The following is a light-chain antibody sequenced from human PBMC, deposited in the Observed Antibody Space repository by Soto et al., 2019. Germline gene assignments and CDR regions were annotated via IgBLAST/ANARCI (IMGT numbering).Light chain of an antibody. CDR1: QSISSY. V-gene: IGKV1-39*01. CDR2: AAS. CDR3: QQSYSTRRT. J-gene: IGKJ1*01. Sequence: DIQMTQSPSSLSASVGDRVTITCRASQSISSYLNWYQQKPGKAPKPLIYAASSWQSGVPSRFSRSGSGTDFTLTISSLQPEDFATYYCQQSYSTRRTFGQGTKVEIK.